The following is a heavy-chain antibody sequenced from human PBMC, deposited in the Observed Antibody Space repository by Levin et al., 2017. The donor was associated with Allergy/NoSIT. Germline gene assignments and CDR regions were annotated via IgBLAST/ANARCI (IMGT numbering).Heavy chain of an antibody. CDR3: ARVERGALDAFDI. CDR2: IYHSGST. J-gene: IGHJ3*02. V-gene: IGHV4-4*02. CDR1: GGSISSSNW. Sequence: SETLSLTCAVSGGSISSSNWWSWVRQPPGKGLEWIGEIYHSGSTNYNPSLKSRVTISVDKSKNQFSLKLSSVTAADTAVYYCARVERGALDAFDIWGQGTMVTVSS.